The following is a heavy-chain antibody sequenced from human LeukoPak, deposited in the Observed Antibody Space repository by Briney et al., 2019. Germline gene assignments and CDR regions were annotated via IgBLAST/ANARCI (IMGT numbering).Heavy chain of an antibody. V-gene: IGHV4-59*01. D-gene: IGHD1/OR15-1a*01. J-gene: IGHJ4*02. CDR3: ARTLDDGTLDY. Sequence: SETLSLTCTVSGGSISSYYWSWIRQPPEKGLEWIGYIYYRGSTNYNPSLKSRVTISVDTSNNQFSLKLTSVTAADTAVYCCARTLDDGTLDYWGQGSLVTVSS. CDR2: IYYRGST. CDR1: GGSISSYY.